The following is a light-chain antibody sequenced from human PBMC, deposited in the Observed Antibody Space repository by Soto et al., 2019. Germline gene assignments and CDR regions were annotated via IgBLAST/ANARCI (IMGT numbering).Light chain of an antibody. CDR1: SSDVGSYNL. Sequence: QSALTQPASVSGSPGQSITISCTGTSSDVGSYNLVSWYQQHPDKAPKLIIYEVSKWPSGVSSRFSASKSGNTASLTNSGLQSEDEADYYCCSYAGSSTWVFGGGTKLTVL. CDR3: CSYAGSSTWV. V-gene: IGLV2-23*02. J-gene: IGLJ3*02. CDR2: EVS.